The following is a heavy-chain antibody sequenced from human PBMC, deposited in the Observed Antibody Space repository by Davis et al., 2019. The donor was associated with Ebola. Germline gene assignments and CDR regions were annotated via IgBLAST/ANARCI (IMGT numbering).Heavy chain of an antibody. CDR3: ARGPITLVSWFDP. Sequence: SETLSLTCAVYGGSFSGYYWSWIRQPPGKGLEWIGEINHSGSTNYNPSLKSRVTISVDTSKNQFSLKLSSVTAADTAVYYCARGPITLVSWFDPWGQGTLVTVSS. V-gene: IGHV4-34*01. D-gene: IGHD2-21*01. CDR2: INHSGST. J-gene: IGHJ5*02. CDR1: GGSFSGYY.